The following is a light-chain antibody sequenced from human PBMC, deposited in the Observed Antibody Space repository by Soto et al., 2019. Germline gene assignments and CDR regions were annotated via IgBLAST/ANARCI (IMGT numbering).Light chain of an antibody. CDR2: GAS. CDR3: QRYGGSPSPQT. Sequence: EIVMTQSPATLSVSPGERATLSCRASQSVSSNLAWYQQKPGQAPRLLIYGASTRATGIPDRFSGSGSGTDFTLTISRLEPEDFAVYYCQRYGGSPSPQTFGQGTKVDIK. J-gene: IGKJ1*01. V-gene: IGKV3-20*01. CDR1: QSVSSN.